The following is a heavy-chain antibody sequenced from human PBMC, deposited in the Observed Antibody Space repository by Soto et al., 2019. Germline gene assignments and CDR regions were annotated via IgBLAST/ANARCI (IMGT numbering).Heavy chain of an antibody. J-gene: IGHJ5*01. Sequence: GASVEVSCKVSGYILTELSMHWVRQAPGKGLEWMGGFDPEDAETIYPQKFQGRVTMTEDTSTNTAYLELGSLRYEDTAVYYCASSYSRSSVLGSFDSWGQGTLVTVSS. D-gene: IGHD6-6*01. CDR1: GYILTELS. CDR2: FDPEDAET. CDR3: ASSYSRSSVLGSFDS. V-gene: IGHV1-24*01.